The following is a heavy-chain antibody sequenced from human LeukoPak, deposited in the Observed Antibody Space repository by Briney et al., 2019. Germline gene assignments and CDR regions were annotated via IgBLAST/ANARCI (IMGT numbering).Heavy chain of an antibody. CDR2: IIPILGIA. D-gene: IGHD3-10*01. Sequence: SVKVSCKASGGTFSSYAISWVRQAPGQGLEWMGRIIPILGIANYAQKFQGRVTITADKSTSTAYMELSSLRSEDTAVYYCARVSVVRGVILGYYYGMDVWGQGTTVTVSS. J-gene: IGHJ6*02. V-gene: IGHV1-69*04. CDR3: ARVSVVRGVILGYYYGMDV. CDR1: GGTFSSYA.